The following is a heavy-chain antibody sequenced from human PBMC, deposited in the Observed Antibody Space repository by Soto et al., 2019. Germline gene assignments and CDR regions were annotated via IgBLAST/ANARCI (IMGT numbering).Heavy chain of an antibody. CDR3: ARIDFLLGYCSGGSCSMQGAFDI. V-gene: IGHV4-31*03. J-gene: IGHJ3*02. Sequence: SETLSLTCTVSGGSISSGGYYWSWIRQHPGKGLEWIGYIYYSGSTYYNPSLKSRVTISVDTSKNQFSLKLSSVTAADTAVYYCARIDFLLGYCSGGSCSMQGAFDIWGQGTMVTVSS. D-gene: IGHD2-15*01. CDR2: IYYSGST. CDR1: GGSISSGGYY.